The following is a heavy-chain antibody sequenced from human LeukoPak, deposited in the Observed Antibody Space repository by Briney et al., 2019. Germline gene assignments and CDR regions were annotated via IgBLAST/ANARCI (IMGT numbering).Heavy chain of an antibody. J-gene: IGHJ6*03. CDR3: AREGDYGDYSKSFYYMDV. V-gene: IGHV4-4*07. CDR1: GGSISSYY. Sequence: SETLSLTCTVSGGSISSYYWNWIRQPAGKGLEWIGRIYSSGSTTYNPSLKSRVTMSIDTSKNQFSLKLSSVTAADTAVYYCAREGDYGDYSKSFYYMDVWGKGTTVTVSS. D-gene: IGHD4-17*01. CDR2: IYSSGST.